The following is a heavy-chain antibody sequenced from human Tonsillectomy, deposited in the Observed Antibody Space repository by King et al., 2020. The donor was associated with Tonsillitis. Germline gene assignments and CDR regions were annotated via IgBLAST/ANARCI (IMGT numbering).Heavy chain of an antibody. CDR3: ARGAPIVVVVAATSAPYYYYGLDV. CDR1: GYTFTGYY. J-gene: IGHJ6*02. D-gene: IGHD2-15*01. CDR2: INPNSGGT. V-gene: IGHV1-2*02. Sequence: VQLVQSGAEVKEPGASVKVSCKASGYTFTGYYIHWVRQAPGQGLEWMGWINPNSGGTKYAQNFQGRVTMTRDTSISTAYMELNRLRSDDTAVYYCARGAPIVVVVAATSAPYYYYGLDVWGQGTTVTVSS.